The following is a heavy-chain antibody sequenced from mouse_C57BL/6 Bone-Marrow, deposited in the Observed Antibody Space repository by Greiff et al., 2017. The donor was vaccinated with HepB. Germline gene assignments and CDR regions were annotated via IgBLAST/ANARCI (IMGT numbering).Heavy chain of an antibody. D-gene: IGHD1-1*01. V-gene: IGHV1-72*01. CDR3: ARIYYGSKDWYFDV. J-gene: IGHJ1*03. CDR1: GYTFTSYW. Sequence: QVQLQQPGAELVKPGASVKLSCKASGYTFTSYWMHWVKQRPGRGLEWIGRIDPNSGGTKYNEKFKSKATLTVDKPSSTAYMQLSSLISEDSAVYYCARIYYGSKDWYFDVWGTGTTVTVSS. CDR2: IDPNSGGT.